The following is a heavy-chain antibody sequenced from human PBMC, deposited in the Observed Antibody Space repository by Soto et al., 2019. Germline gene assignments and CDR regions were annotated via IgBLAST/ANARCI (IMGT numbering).Heavy chain of an antibody. J-gene: IGHJ4*02. CDR1: GGSIRSGDYY. CDR2: VHYSGNT. V-gene: IGHV4-30-4*01. CDR3: AREIMAADHFDY. Sequence: SETLSLTYTVSGGSIRSGDYYWSWIRQTPERGLEWCGYVHYSGNTFYNPSLKSRATISLDTSRNQFSLNLSSVTAADSAVYYCAREIMAADHFDYWGQGALVTVSS. D-gene: IGHD6-13*01.